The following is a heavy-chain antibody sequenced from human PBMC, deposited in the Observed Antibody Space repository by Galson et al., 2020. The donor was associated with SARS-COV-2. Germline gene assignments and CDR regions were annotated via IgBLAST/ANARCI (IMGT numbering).Heavy chain of an antibody. CDR1: GYTMTSYG. Sequence: ASVKVSCKTSGYTMTSYGLKWVRQAPGQGLEWMGWISPHSANTDYAQKFQGRVTMTADISTSTAYIELRSLRSDDTAVYYCARGDKDFLTGQSWLDPWGQGTRVTVSS. CDR3: ARGDKDFLTGQSWLDP. J-gene: IGHJ5*02. CDR2: ISPHSANT. D-gene: IGHD3-9*01. V-gene: IGHV1-18*01.